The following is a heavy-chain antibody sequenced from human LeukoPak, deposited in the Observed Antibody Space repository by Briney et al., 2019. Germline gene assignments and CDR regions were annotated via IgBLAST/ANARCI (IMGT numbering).Heavy chain of an antibody. CDR2: IYYSGST. V-gene: IGHV4-39*01. CDR1: GGSISSSSYY. J-gene: IGHJ4*02. CDR3: ARLTRIAAAVDY. Sequence: SETLSLTCTVSGGSISSSSYYWGWIRQPPGKGLEWIGSIYYSGSTYYNPSLKSRVTISVDTSKNQFSLKLSSVTAADTAVYYCARLTRIAAAVDYWGQGTLVTVSS. D-gene: IGHD6-13*01.